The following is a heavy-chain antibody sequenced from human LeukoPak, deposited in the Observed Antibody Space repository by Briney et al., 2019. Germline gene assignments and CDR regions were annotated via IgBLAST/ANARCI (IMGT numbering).Heavy chain of an antibody. Sequence: ASVRVSCKASGHTFTGYYMHWVRQAPGQGLEWMGWINANSGGTNYAQKFQGRVTMTRDTSISTAYMELSRLRSDDTAVYYCARATDYSSSWYDVDYWGQGTLVTVSS. D-gene: IGHD6-13*01. CDR2: INANSGGT. CDR3: ARATDYSSSWYDVDY. V-gene: IGHV1-2*02. J-gene: IGHJ4*02. CDR1: GHTFTGYY.